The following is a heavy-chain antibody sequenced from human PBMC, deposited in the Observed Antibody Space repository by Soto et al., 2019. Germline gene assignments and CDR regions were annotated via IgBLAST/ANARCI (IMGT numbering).Heavy chain of an antibody. V-gene: IGHV3-23*01. D-gene: IGHD3-3*01. Sequence: GGSLRLSCAASGFTFSSFPMTWVRQSPGRELEWVSTINGGGDSRYYADSVKGRFIISRANSKNTLYLQMNSLRAEDTAVYYCAKDLLSGYYIAFDYWGQGTLVTVSS. J-gene: IGHJ4*02. CDR3: AKDLLSGYYIAFDY. CDR1: GFTFSSFP. CDR2: INGGGDSR.